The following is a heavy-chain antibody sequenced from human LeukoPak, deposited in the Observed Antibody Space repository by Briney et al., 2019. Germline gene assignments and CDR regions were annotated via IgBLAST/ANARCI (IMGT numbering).Heavy chain of an antibody. J-gene: IGHJ4*02. CDR2: IKQDGGET. CDR3: TREDHSNYNY. CDR1: GFTFNIYS. Sequence: GGSLRLSCAASGFTFNIYSMTWVRQAPGKGLEWVANIKQDGGETFYVDSVKGRFTISRDNAKNSLYLQMNSLRAEDTAVYYCTREDHSNYNYWGQGTLVTVSS. D-gene: IGHD4-11*01. V-gene: IGHV3-7*01.